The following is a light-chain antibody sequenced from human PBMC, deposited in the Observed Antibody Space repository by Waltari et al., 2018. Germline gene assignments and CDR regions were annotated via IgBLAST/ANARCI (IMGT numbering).Light chain of an antibody. J-gene: IGKJ1*01. Sequence: DIVMTQSPFSLPVTPGEPASISCRSSQSLLHRNGNNYLVWYLQKPGESPQLLFHVGSDRAPGVPDRVRGSGSGVDFTLKISIVEDEDVGFYYRMHHLLALRTFGPGTKVE. V-gene: IGKV2-28*01. CDR3: MHHLLALRT. CDR2: VGS. CDR1: QSLLHRNGNNY.